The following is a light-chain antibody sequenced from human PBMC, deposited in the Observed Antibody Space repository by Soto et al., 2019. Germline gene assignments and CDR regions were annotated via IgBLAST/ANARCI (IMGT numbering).Light chain of an antibody. Sequence: ATRMTQSPSSLSASTGDRVTITCRASQGISSYLAWYQQKPGKAPKLLIYAASTLQSGVPSRSSGSGSGTDFTLTISCLQSEDFATYYCQQYYSYPWTFGQGTKVDIK. J-gene: IGKJ1*01. CDR2: AAS. V-gene: IGKV1-8*01. CDR1: QGISSY. CDR3: QQYYSYPWT.